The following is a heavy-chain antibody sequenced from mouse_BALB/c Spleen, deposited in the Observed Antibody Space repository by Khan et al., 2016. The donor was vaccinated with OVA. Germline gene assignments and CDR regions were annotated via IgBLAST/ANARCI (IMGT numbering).Heavy chain of an antibody. CDR2: IDPSDSET. V-gene: IGHV1-61*01. CDR3: ARREKYGYDPSWFAY. J-gene: IGHJ3*01. D-gene: IGHD2-2*01. Sequence: QVHVKQSGAELVRPGASVKLSCKASGYTFTSYWMNWVKQRPGQGLEWIGMIDPSDSETHYNQMFKDKATLTVDKSSSTANMQLSSLTSYDSAVYYCARREKYGYDPSWFAYWGQGTLVTVSA. CDR1: GYTFTSYW.